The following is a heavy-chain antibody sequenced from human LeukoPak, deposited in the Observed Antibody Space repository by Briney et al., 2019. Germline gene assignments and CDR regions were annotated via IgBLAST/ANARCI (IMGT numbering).Heavy chain of an antibody. CDR3: ARAYNSGWYGVFDF. CDR1: GGSLSSYY. D-gene: IGHD6-19*01. Sequence: SETLSLTCAVYGGSLSSYYWSWIRQPPGKGLEWIGCISSIGSTKYTPSLKSRVTISVDTSKNQFSLTLNSVTAADTAVYYCARAYNSGWYGVFDFWGQGTMVTVSS. J-gene: IGHJ3*01. CDR2: ISSIGST. V-gene: IGHV4-59*08.